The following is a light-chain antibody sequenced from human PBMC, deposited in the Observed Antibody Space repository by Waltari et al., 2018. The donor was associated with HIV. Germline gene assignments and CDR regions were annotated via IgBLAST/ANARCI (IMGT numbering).Light chain of an antibody. J-gene: IGKJ5*01. CDR1: QSVSSSY. Sequence: ENVLTQSPGALSLSPGERATLSCRASQSVSSSYMAWYQQRPGQAPRLLIYGASSRATGIPDRCLGSGSGTDFTLTINRLEPEDFAVYYCQQYSTSPFTLGQGTRLEIK. V-gene: IGKV3-20*01. CDR2: GAS. CDR3: QQYSTSPFT.